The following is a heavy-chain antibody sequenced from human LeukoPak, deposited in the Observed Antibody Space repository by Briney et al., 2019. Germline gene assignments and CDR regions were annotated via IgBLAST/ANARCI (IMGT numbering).Heavy chain of an antibody. CDR2: ISAYNGNT. Sequence: ASVKVSCKASGYTFTSYGISWVRQAPGQGLEWMGWISAYNGNTNYAQKLQGRVTMTTDTSTSTAYMELRSLRSDDTAVYYCARERAYDFWSGKGYFDYWGQGTLVTVSS. CDR1: GYTFTSYG. V-gene: IGHV1-18*01. D-gene: IGHD3-3*01. CDR3: ARERAYDFWSGKGYFDY. J-gene: IGHJ4*02.